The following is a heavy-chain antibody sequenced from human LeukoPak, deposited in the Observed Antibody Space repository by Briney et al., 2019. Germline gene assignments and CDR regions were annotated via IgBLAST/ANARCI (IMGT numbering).Heavy chain of an antibody. Sequence: GGSLRLSCAASGFTFSGYWMHWVRQVPGKGLVWGSRINTDGSSTSYADSVKGRFTISRDNSKNTLYLQMNSLRAEDTAVYYCARDAGYCSGGSCYPGQFDYWGQGTLVTVSS. CDR1: GFTFSGYW. CDR3: ARDAGYCSGGSCYPGQFDY. V-gene: IGHV3-74*01. CDR2: INTDGSST. D-gene: IGHD2-15*01. J-gene: IGHJ4*02.